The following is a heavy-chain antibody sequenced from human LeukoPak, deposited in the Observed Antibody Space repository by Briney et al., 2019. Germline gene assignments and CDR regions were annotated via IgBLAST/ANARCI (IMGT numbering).Heavy chain of an antibody. CDR3: AAKLRPDDPFNI. CDR2: IYYNGNT. CDR1: DGSINSYY. V-gene: IGHV4-59*03. Sequence: SETLSLTCSVSDGSINSYYWNWIRRPPGKGLEWIGYIYYNGNTKYNSSLGVTLSIDTSKNQFSLKLSSVTAADTAVYYCAAKLRPDDPFNIWGQGTMVTVSS. D-gene: IGHD1-1*01. J-gene: IGHJ3*02.